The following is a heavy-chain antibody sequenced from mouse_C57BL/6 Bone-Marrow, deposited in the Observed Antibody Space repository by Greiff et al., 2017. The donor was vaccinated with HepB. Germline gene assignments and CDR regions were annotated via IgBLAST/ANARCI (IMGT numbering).Heavy chain of an antibody. CDR3: ARYSSGYVDAY. CDR1: GFSLTSYA. V-gene: IGHV2-9-1*01. D-gene: IGHD3-2*02. J-gene: IGHJ3*01. CDR2: IWPGGGT. Sequence: VKLVESGPGLVAPSQSLSITCTVSGFSLTSYAISWVRQPPGKGLEWLGVIWPGGGTNYNSALKSRLSISKDNSKSQVFLKMNSLQTDDTARYYCARYSSGYVDAYWGQGTLVTVSA.